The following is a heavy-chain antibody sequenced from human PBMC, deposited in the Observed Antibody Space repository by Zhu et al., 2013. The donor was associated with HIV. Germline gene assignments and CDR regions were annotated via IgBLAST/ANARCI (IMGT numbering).Heavy chain of an antibody. CDR2: IIPIFGTA. Sequence: QVQLVQSGAEVKKPGSSVKVSCKASGGTFSSYAISWVRQAPGQGLEWMGGIIPIFGTANYAQKFQGRVTITADESTSTAYMELSSLRSEDTAVYYCARKDIVVVPAATELDYYYGMDVWGQGTTVTVSS. CDR3: ARKDIVVVPAATELDYYYGMDV. D-gene: IGHD2-2*01. CDR1: GGTFSSYA. V-gene: IGHV1-69*01. J-gene: IGHJ6*02.